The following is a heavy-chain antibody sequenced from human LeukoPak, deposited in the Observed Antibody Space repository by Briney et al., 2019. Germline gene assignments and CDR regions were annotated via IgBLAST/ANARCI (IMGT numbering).Heavy chain of an antibody. V-gene: IGHV3-23*01. J-gene: IGHJ4*02. D-gene: IGHD6-6*01. CDR1: GFTFSSYA. Sequence: PGRSLRLSCAASGFTFSSYAMSWVRQAPGKGLEWVSAISGSGGSTYYADSVKGRFTISRDTSKNTLYLQMNSLRAEDTAVYYCAKDLIARYSSSSRTFDYWGQGTLVTVSS. CDR2: ISGSGGST. CDR3: AKDLIARYSSSSRTFDY.